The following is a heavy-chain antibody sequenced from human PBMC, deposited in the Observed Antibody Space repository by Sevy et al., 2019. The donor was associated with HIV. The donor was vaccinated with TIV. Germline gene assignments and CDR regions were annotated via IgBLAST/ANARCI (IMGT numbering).Heavy chain of an antibody. D-gene: IGHD1-26*01. CDR1: GFTFTDYS. CDR3: ARSWELLEFFDF. Sequence: GSLRLSCAASGFTFTDYSMTWVRQAPGKGLEWVSSISSSGNYIYYADSVKGRFSISRDNAKNSLFLQMNSLRAEDTAVYYCARSWELLEFFDFWGQGTLVTVSS. CDR2: ISSSGNYI. J-gene: IGHJ4*02. V-gene: IGHV3-21*06.